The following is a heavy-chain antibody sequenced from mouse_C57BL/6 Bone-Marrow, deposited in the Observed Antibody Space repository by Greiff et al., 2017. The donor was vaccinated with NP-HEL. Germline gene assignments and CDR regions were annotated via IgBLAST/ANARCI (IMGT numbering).Heavy chain of an antibody. J-gene: IGHJ3*01. CDR3: TTGTVGTY. Sequence: VQLQQSGAELVRPGASVKLSCTASGFNIKDDYMHWVKQRPEQGLEWIGWIDPENGDTEYASKLQGKATITADTSSNTAYLQLSSLTSEDTAVYYCTTGTVGTYWGQGTLVTVSA. CDR1: GFNIKDDY. D-gene: IGHD1-1*01. CDR2: IDPENGDT. V-gene: IGHV14-4*01.